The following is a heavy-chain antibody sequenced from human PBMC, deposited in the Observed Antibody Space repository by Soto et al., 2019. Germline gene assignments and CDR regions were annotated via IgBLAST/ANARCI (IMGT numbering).Heavy chain of an antibody. J-gene: IGHJ6*02. Sequence: GGSLRLSCAASGFTFSSYGMHWVRQAPGKGLEWVAVISYDGSNKYYADSVKGRFTISRDNSKNTLYLQMNSLRAEDTAVYYCAKDSVTRLPYYYYYYGMDAWGQGTTVTVSS. D-gene: IGHD4-4*01. CDR3: AKDSVTRLPYYYYYYGMDA. CDR2: ISYDGSNK. CDR1: GFTFSSYG. V-gene: IGHV3-30*18.